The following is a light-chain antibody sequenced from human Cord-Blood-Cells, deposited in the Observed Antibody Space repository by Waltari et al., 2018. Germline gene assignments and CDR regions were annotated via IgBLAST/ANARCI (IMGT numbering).Light chain of an antibody. CDR3: CSYAGSYTYV. J-gene: IGLJ1*01. CDR1: SSDVGGYNY. Sequence: QSALTQPRSVSGSPGQSVPISCTGTSSDVGGYNYVSWYQQHPGKAPKLMIYDVSKRPSGVPDRFSGSESGNTASLTISGLQAEDEADYYCCSYAGSYTYVFGTGTKVTVL. V-gene: IGLV2-11*01. CDR2: DVS.